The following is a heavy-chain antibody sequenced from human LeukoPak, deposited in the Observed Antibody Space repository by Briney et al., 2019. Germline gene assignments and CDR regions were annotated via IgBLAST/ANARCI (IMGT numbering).Heavy chain of an antibody. V-gene: IGHV5-51*01. CDR3: ARRGAVAGGDYFDY. CDR1: GYSFTSYW. Sequence: GESLKISCRGSGYSFTSYWLGWVRQMPGEGLVWVGLIYPGDSDTRYSPSFQGQVTISADKSISTAYLQWSSLKASDTAMYYCARRGAVAGGDYFDYWGQGTLVTVSS. D-gene: IGHD6-19*01. CDR2: IYPGDSDT. J-gene: IGHJ4*02.